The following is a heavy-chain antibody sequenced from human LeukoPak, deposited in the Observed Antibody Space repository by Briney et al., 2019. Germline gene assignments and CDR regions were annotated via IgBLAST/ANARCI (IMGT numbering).Heavy chain of an antibody. D-gene: IGHD3-3*01. CDR3: ARHLQITIFGVVHNWFDP. CDR2: IYPGDSDT. CDR1: GYSFTSYW. Sequence: GESLKISCKGSGYSFTSYWIGWVRQVPGKGLEWMGIIYPGDSDTGYSPSFQGQVTISADKSISTAYLQWSSLKASDTAMYYCARHLQITIFGVVHNWFDPWGQGTLVTVSS. V-gene: IGHV5-51*01. J-gene: IGHJ5*02.